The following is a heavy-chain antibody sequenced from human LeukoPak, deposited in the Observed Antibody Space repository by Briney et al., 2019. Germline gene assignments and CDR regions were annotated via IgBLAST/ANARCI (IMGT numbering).Heavy chain of an antibody. J-gene: IGHJ4*02. D-gene: IGHD2-15*01. Sequence: SETLSLTCAVSGYSISSGYYWGWNRQPPGKGLEWIGSIYHSGSTYYNPSLKSRVTISVDTSKNQFSLKLSSVTAADTAVYYCARDIVVVVAASYFDYWGQGTLVTVSS. V-gene: IGHV4-38-2*02. CDR1: GYSISSGYY. CDR2: IYHSGST. CDR3: ARDIVVVVAASYFDY.